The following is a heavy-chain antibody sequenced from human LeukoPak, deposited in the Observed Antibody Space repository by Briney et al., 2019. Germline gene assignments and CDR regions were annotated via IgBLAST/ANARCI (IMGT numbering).Heavy chain of an antibody. V-gene: IGHV4-61*10. CDR3: ARGCSSSRYGLESNGYYYYYMDV. CDR1: GGSISSGSYY. D-gene: IGHD6-13*01. Sequence: SQTLSLTCTVSGGSISSGSYYWSWIRQPAGKGLEWIGYIYYSGSTYYNPSLKSRVTISVDTSKNQFSLKLSSVTAADTAVYYCARGCSSSRYGLESNGYYYYYMDVWGKGTTVTVSS. CDR2: IYYSGST. J-gene: IGHJ6*03.